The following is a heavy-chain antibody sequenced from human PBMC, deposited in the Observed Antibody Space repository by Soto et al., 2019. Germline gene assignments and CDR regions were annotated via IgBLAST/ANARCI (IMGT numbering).Heavy chain of an antibody. CDR2: ISSSSSTI. V-gene: IGHV3-48*02. CDR3: ASEYDYGDLNYYYYGMDV. D-gene: IGHD4-17*01. J-gene: IGHJ6*02. Sequence: EVQLVESGGGLVQPGGSLRLSCAASGFTFSSYSMNWVRKAPGKGLEWVSYISSSSSTIYYADSVKGRFTISRDNAKNSLYLQMNSLRDEDTAVYYCASEYDYGDLNYYYYGMDVWCQGTTVTVSS. CDR1: GFTFSSYS.